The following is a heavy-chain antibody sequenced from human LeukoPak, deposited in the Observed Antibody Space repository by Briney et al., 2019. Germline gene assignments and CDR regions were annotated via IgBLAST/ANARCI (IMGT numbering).Heavy chain of an antibody. Sequence: AESLKISCTGSGYSFNTYWIAWVRQMPGKVPEWMGIIYPGDSDTRYSPSFQGQVTISADKSISTAYLQWSSLKASDTAMYYCARRPTNYYGMDVWGQGTTVTVSS. CDR1: GYSFNTYW. CDR3: ARRPTNYYGMDV. J-gene: IGHJ6*02. CDR2: IYPGDSDT. V-gene: IGHV5-51*01.